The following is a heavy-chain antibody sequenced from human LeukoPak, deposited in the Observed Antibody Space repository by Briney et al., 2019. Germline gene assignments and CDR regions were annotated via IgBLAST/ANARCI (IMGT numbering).Heavy chain of an antibody. V-gene: IGHV3-23*01. CDR2: TSGSGGST. Sequence: PGGSLRLACAASGFTFSSYAMSWVRQAPGKGLEWLSATSGSGGSTYYADSVKGRFTISRDNSKNTLYLQMNSLRAEDTAVYYCAKSPTITMVRGVIPFDYWGQGTLVTVSS. CDR3: AKSPTITMVRGVIPFDY. J-gene: IGHJ4*02. CDR1: GFTFSSYA. D-gene: IGHD3-10*01.